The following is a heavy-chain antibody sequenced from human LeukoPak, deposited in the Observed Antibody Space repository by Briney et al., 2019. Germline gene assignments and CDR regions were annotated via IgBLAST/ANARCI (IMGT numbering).Heavy chain of an antibody. CDR2: ISGSGGST. D-gene: IGHD3-10*01. V-gene: IGHV3-23*01. Sequence: PGGSLRLSCATSGFTFSSYAMRWVRQAPGKGLEWVSAISGSGGSTHYADSVKGRFIISRDNSKNTLYLQMNSLRAGDTAVYYCAKTELAMNYYYYIDVWGKGTTVTVSS. CDR3: AKTELAMNYYYYIDV. J-gene: IGHJ6*03. CDR1: GFTFSSYA.